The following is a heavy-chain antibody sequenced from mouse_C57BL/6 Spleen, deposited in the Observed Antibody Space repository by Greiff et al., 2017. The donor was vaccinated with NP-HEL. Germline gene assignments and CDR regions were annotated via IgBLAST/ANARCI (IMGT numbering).Heavy chain of an antibody. V-gene: IGHV1-26*01. J-gene: IGHJ4*01. CDR2: INPNNGGT. CDR1: GYTFTDYY. CDR3: ARTYYYGSEDDYAMDY. Sequence: EVQLQQSGPELVKPGASVKISCKASGYTFTDYYMNWVKQSHGKSLEWIGDINPNNGGTSYNQKFKGKATLTVDKSSSTAYMELRSLTSEDSAVYYCARTYYYGSEDDYAMDYWGQGTSVTVSS. D-gene: IGHD1-1*01.